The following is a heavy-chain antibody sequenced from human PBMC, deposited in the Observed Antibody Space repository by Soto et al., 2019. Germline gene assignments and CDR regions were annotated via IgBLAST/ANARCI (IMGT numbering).Heavy chain of an antibody. D-gene: IGHD1-7*01. CDR1: GFTFSSYG. V-gene: IGHV3-33*01. CDR2: IWYDGSNK. Sequence: QVQLVESGGGVVQPGRSLRLSCAASGFTFSSYGMHWVRQAPGKGLEWVAVIWYDGSNKYYADSVKGRFTISRDNSKNTLYLQMNSLRAEDTAVYYCARDRGPAEYNCNYNWFDPWGQGTLVTVSS. CDR3: ARDRGPAEYNCNYNWFDP. J-gene: IGHJ5*02.